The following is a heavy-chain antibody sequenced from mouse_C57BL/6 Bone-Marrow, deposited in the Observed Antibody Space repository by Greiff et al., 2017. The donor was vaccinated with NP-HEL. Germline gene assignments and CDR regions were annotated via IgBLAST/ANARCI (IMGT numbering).Heavy chain of an antibody. CDR1: GFNIKDDY. J-gene: IGHJ4*01. V-gene: IGHV14-4*01. Sequence: EVKLQESGAELVRPGASVKLSCTASGFNIKDDYMHWVKQRPEQGLEWIGWIDPENGDTEYASKFQGKATITADTSSNTAYLQLSSLTSEDTAVYYCTTEAMGAMDYWGQGTSVTVSS. CDR3: TTEAMGAMDY. D-gene: IGHD1-1*02. CDR2: IDPENGDT.